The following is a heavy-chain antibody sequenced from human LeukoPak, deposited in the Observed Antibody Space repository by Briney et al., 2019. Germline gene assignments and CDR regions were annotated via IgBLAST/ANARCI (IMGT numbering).Heavy chain of an antibody. V-gene: IGHV1-2*02. J-gene: IGHJ4*02. CDR2: INPNSGGT. CDR3: ARGYSYDPGFAY. CDR1: GYTFTGYY. Sequence: ASVKVSCKASGYTFTGYYMHWLRQAPGQGLEGMGWINPNSGGTNYAQKFQGRVTMTRDTSISTAYMELSRLRSDDTAVYYWARGYSYDPGFAYWGQGTLVTGSS. D-gene: IGHD5-18*01.